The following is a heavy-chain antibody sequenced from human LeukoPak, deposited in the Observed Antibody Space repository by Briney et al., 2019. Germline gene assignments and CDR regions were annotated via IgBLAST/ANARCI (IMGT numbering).Heavy chain of an antibody. Sequence: GGSLRLSCAATGFSVSSNYMSWVRQAPGKGLEWVSVIYSGGSTYYADSVKGRFTISRDNSKNTLYLQMNSLRSDDTAVYYCARDGWYSSSSGFDYWGQGTLVTVSS. J-gene: IGHJ4*02. CDR1: GFSVSSNY. V-gene: IGHV3-53*05. D-gene: IGHD6-6*01. CDR3: ARDGWYSSSSGFDY. CDR2: IYSGGST.